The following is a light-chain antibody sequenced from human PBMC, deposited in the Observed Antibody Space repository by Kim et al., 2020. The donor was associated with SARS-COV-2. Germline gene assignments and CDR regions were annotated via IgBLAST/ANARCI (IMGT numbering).Light chain of an antibody. J-gene: IGLJ1*01. CDR3: CSYAGRYFNV. V-gene: IGLV2-11*01. CDR1: SSDVGGYNY. Sequence: QSALTQPRSVSGSPRQSVTISCTGTSSDVGGYNYVSWYQQHPGKAPKLMIHDVSKRSSGVPDRFSGSKSGNTASLTISGLQAEDEADYYCCSYAGRYFNVFGTGTKVTVL. CDR2: DVS.